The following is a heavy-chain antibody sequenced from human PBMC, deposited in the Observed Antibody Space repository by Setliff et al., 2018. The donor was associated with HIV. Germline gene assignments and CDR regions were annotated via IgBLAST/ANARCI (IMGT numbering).Heavy chain of an antibody. D-gene: IGHD4-17*01. CDR1: GGSFNGYS. CDR3: ARHLLLTTVTTRWFDP. V-gene: IGHV4-34*01. J-gene: IGHJ5*02. CDR2: INHSGST. Sequence: SETLSLTCAVYGGSFNGYSWTWIRQPPGKGLEWIGGINHSGSTNYNPSLKSRVTISVDTSKSQFSLRLNSVTATDTAVYYCARHLLLTTVTTRWFDPWGQGTLVTVSS.